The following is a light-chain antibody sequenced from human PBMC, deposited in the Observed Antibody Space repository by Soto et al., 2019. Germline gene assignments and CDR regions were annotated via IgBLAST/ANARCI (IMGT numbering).Light chain of an antibody. CDR2: GAS. Sequence: LFASVGDRITIAYRASQSINIYLAWYQQKAGQAPRLLIYGASNRATGIPDRFSGSGSGTDFTLTISRLEPEDFAVYYCQQYGSSGTFGQGTKVDIK. CDR1: QSINIY. CDR3: QQYGSSGT. V-gene: IGKV3-20*01. J-gene: IGKJ1*01.